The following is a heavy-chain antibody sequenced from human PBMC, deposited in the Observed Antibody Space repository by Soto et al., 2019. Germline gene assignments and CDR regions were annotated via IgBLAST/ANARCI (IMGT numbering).Heavy chain of an antibody. J-gene: IGHJ6*02. CDR1: GFTFSTYS. CDR3: ARVVDYYDRYYCYGMDV. Sequence: EVQLVESGGGLVKPGGSLRLSCAASGFTFSTYSMNWVRQAPGKGLEWVSSISSSSSYIYYADSVKGRFTISRDNAKNSLYLQMNSLRAEDTGVYYCARVVDYYDRYYCYGMDVWGQGTAVTVSS. CDR2: ISSSSSYI. V-gene: IGHV3-21*01. D-gene: IGHD3-22*01.